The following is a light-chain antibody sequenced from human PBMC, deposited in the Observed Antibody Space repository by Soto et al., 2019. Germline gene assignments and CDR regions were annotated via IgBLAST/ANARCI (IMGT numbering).Light chain of an antibody. CDR2: GAS. V-gene: IGKV3-15*01. J-gene: IGKJ5*01. Sequence: EIVLTQSPGTLSVSPGERATLSCRASQSVRSNLAWYQQKPGQAPRLLIYGASTRATDIPARFSGSGSGTDFTLTISNLQSEDFAVYYCQQYNNWPPITFGQGTRLEIK. CDR1: QSVRSN. CDR3: QQYNNWPPIT.